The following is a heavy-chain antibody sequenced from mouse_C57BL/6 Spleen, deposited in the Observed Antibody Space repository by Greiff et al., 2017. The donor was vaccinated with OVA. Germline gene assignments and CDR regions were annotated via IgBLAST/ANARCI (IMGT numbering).Heavy chain of an antibody. CDR1: GYTFISYW. Sequence: VQLQQSGTELVKPGASVKLSCKASGYTFISYWMHWVKQRHGQGLEWSGNVNLSNGGTKYYEKFMSKATLTVDKSSSAVYMQISSMTYEDSAVYDGTGSRGYGNFWFAYWGQGTLVTVSA. J-gene: IGHJ3*01. CDR2: VNLSNGGT. V-gene: IGHV1-53*01. D-gene: IGHD2-10*02. CDR3: TGSRGYGNFWFAY.